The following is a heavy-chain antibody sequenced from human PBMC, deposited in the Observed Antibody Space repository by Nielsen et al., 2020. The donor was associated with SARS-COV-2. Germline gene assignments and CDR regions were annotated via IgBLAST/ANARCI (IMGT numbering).Heavy chain of an antibody. CDR3: AKDRPYGMDV. V-gene: IGHV3-30*18. J-gene: IGHJ6*02. CDR2: ISYDGSNK. Sequence: GESLKISCAASGLTFSSYGMHWVRQAPGKGLEWVAVISYDGSNKYYADSVKGRFTISRDNSKNTLYLQMNSLRAEDTAVYYCAKDRPYGMDVWGQGTTVTVSS. CDR1: GLTFSSYG.